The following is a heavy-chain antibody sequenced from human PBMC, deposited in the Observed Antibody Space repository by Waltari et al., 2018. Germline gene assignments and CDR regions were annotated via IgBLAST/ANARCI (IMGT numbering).Heavy chain of an antibody. V-gene: IGHV3-49*04. CDR2: IRSKAYGGTT. CDR1: GFTFGDYA. D-gene: IGHD3-10*01. Sequence: EVQLVESGGGLVQPGRSLRLSCTASGFTFGDYAMSWVRKAPGKGLEWVGFIRSKAYGGTTEYAASVKGRFTISRDDSKSIAYLQMNSLKTEDTAVYYCTRDRESSYYYYYYMDVWGKGTTVTVSS. J-gene: IGHJ6*03. CDR3: TRDRESSYYYYYYMDV.